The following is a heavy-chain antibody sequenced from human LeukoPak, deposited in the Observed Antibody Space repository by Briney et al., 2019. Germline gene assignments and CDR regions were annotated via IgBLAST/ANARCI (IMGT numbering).Heavy chain of an antibody. CDR2: IYQSGST. CDR3: AASTAMVLAPFDY. J-gene: IGHJ4*02. CDR1: GGSISSGGYS. D-gene: IGHD5-18*01. V-gene: IGHV4-30-2*01. Sequence: PSETLSLTCAVSGGSISSGGYSWSWIRQPPGKGLEWIGYIYQSGSTSYNPSLKSRVTISVDTSKNQFSLKLSSVTAADTAVYYCAASTAMVLAPFDYWGQGTLVTVSS.